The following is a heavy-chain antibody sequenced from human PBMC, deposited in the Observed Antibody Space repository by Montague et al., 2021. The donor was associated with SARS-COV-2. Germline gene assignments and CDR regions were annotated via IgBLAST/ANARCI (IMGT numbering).Heavy chain of an antibody. J-gene: IGHJ4*02. V-gene: IGHV2-5*01. Sequence: PALVKPTQTLTLTCTFSGFSLDSRGVGGGWIRQPPGKALECLALIYWNDDKRYSPSLKTRLTVTKDTSKNQVVLTMTNMDPVDTATYYCAHKNSGWPIEFAYWGQGALVTVSS. CDR3: AHKNSGWPIEFAY. CDR1: GFSLDSRGVG. CDR2: IYWNDDK. D-gene: IGHD6-19*01.